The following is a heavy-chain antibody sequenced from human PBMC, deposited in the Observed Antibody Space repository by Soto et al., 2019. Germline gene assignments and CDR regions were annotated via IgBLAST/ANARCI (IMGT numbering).Heavy chain of an antibody. Sequence: GGSLRLSCAASGFTFSSYEMNWVRQAPGKGLEWVSYISSSGSTIYYADSVKGRFTISRDNAKSSLYLQMNSLRAEDTAVYYCAREVGYYDSSGYYEKGSYGMDVWGQGTTVTVSS. CDR1: GFTFSSYE. D-gene: IGHD3-22*01. V-gene: IGHV3-48*03. CDR3: AREVGYYDSSGYYEKGSYGMDV. CDR2: ISSSGSTI. J-gene: IGHJ6*02.